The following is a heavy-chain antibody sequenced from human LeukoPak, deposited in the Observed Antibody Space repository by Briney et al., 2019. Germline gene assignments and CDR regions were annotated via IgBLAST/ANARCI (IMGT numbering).Heavy chain of an antibody. CDR3: ARDGPIVDQVWFDP. CDR1: GYTFTGYY. V-gene: IGHV1-2*02. J-gene: IGHJ5*02. CDR2: INPNSGGT. D-gene: IGHD2-15*01. Sequence: GASVKVSCKASGYTFTGYYMHWVRQAPGQGLEWMGWINPNSGGTNYAQKFQGRATMTRDTSISTAYMALSRLRSDDTPVYYCARDGPIVDQVWFDPWGQGTLVTVSS.